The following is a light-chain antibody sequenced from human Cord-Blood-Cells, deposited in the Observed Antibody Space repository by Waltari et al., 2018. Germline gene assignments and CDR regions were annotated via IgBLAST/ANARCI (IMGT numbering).Light chain of an antibody. CDR3: QQRSNWPPIT. CDR1: QSVSSY. V-gene: IGKV3-11*01. CDR2: DAS. J-gene: IGKJ5*01. Sequence: EIVFTQSPATLSLSPGARATLPCRASQSVSSYLDWYQQKPGQAPRLLIYDASNRATGIPARFSGSGSGTDFTLTISILEPEDFAVYYCQQRSNWPPITFGQETRLEIK.